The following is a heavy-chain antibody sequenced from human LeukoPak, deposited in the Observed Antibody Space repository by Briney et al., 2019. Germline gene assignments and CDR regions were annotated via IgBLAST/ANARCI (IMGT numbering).Heavy chain of an antibody. V-gene: IGHV1-18*01. CDR3: ARGMSGISWVPAAIIFDY. J-gene: IGHJ4*02. D-gene: IGHD2-2*02. CDR2: ISTYNGKT. Sequence: VASVKVSCKASGYTFTSYGITWVRQAPGQGLERMGWISTYNGKTNYAQKFQGRVTITADESTSTAYMGLSSLRSEDTAVYYCARGMSGISWVPAAIIFDYWGQGTLVTVSS. CDR1: GYTFTSYG.